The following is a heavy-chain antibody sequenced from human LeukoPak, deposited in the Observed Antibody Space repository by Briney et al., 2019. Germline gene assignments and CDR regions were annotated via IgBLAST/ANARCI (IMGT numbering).Heavy chain of an antibody. CDR3: AIYGESKGAFDI. J-gene: IGHJ3*02. V-gene: IGHV3-30*03. CDR1: GFTFSSYG. CDR2: ISYDGSNK. Sequence: GGSLRLSCAASGFTFSSYGMHWVRQAPGKGLEWVAVISYDGSNKYYADSVKGRFTISGDNSKNTLYLQMNSLRAEDTAVYYCAIYGESKGAFDIWGQGTKVTVSS. D-gene: IGHD3-3*01.